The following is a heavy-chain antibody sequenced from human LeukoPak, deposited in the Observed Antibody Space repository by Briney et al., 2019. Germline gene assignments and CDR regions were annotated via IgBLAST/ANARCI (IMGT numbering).Heavy chain of an antibody. Sequence: GGSLRLSCAASGFTVSSNYMSWVRQAPGKGLEWVSVIYSGGSTYYADSVKGRFTISRDNSKNTLYLQMNSLRAEDTDVYYCARTLMATDAFDIWGQGTMVTVS. CDR1: GFTVSSNY. CDR3: ARTLMATDAFDI. V-gene: IGHV3-66*01. CDR2: IYSGGST. D-gene: IGHD3-10*01. J-gene: IGHJ3*02.